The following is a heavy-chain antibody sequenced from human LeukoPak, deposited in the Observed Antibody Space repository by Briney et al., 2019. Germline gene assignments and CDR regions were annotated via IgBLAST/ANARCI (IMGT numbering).Heavy chain of an antibody. CDR2: IKQDGSEK. V-gene: IGHV3-7*05. CDR3: ARERGGQSNDYLHGGPFDY. D-gene: IGHD3-16*01. CDR1: GFTFSSYW. J-gene: IGHJ4*02. Sequence: GGSLRLSCAASGFTFSSYWMSWVRQAPGKGLEWVANIKQDGSEKNYMDSVKGRFTISRDNAKNSLLLQMNSLRVEDTAVYYCARERGGQSNDYLHGGPFDYWGRGTLVTVSS.